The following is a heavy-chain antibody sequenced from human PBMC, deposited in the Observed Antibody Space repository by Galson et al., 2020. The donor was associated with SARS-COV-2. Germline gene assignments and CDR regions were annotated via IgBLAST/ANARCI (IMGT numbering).Heavy chain of an antibody. CDR3: AAADCSSTSCYPSILDY. CDR2: IYYSGST. D-gene: IGHD2-2*01. V-gene: IGHV4-30-4*01. J-gene: IGHJ4*02. Sequence: SETLSLTCTVSGGSISSGDYYWSWIRQPPGKGLEWIGYIYYSGSTYYNPSLKSRVTISVDTSKNQFSLKLSSVTAADTAVYYCAAADCSSTSCYPSILDYWGQGTLVTVSS. CDR1: GGSISSGDYY.